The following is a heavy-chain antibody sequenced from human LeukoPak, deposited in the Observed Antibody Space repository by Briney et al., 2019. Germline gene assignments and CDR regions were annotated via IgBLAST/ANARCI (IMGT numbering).Heavy chain of an antibody. CDR3: TRGGAGYPFDY. J-gene: IGHJ4*02. CDR1: GLIVSSNY. CDR2: IYSDGYT. D-gene: IGHD1-26*01. Sequence: GGSLRLSCAVSGLIVSSNYMSWVRQAPGKGLEWVSTIYSDGYTYYAGSVKGRITISRDNSKKTLYLQMNSLRAEDTAVYYCTRGGAGYPFDYWGQGTLVTVSS. V-gene: IGHV3-53*01.